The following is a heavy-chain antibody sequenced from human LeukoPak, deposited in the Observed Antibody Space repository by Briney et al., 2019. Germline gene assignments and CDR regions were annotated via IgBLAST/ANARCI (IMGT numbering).Heavy chain of an antibody. D-gene: IGHD1-26*01. CDR3: VKPFRGSYYGYFDY. CDR2: IWYDGSNK. J-gene: IGHJ4*02. CDR1: GFTFSSYG. Sequence: PGRSLRLSCAASGFTFSSYGMHWVRRAPGKGLEWVAVIWYDGSNKYYADSVKGRFTISRDNSKNTLYLQMNSLIAEDTAVYYCVKPFRGSYYGYFDYWGQGTLVTVSS. V-gene: IGHV3-33*06.